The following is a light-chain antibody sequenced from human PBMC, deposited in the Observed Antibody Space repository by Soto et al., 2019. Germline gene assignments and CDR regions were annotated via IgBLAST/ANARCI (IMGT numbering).Light chain of an antibody. CDR3: QQYNSYLT. J-gene: IGKJ4*01. V-gene: IGKV1-5*01. CDR2: DAS. CDR1: QSISSW. Sequence: DIQMTQSPSTLSASVGDRVTITCRASQSISSWLAWYQQKPGKAPKLLIYDASSLESGVPSRFSGSGSGTEFSPTICRLQPDDFATYYCQQYNSYLTFGGGTKVEIK.